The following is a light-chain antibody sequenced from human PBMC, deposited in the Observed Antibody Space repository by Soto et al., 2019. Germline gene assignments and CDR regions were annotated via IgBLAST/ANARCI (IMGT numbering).Light chain of an antibody. J-gene: IGKJ1*01. CDR3: QQLNSYPQT. CDR2: AAS. Sequence: DIQMTQSPSSLSASEGDRVTITCRASQSISSYLNWYQQKPGKAPKLLIYAASTLQSGVPSRFSGSGSGTEFTLTISSLQPEDFATYYCQQLNSYPQTFGQGTKVDIK. CDR1: QSISSY. V-gene: IGKV1-9*01.